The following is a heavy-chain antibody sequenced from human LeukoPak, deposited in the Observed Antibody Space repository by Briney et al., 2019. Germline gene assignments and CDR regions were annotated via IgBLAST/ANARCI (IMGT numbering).Heavy chain of an antibody. CDR2: IYHSGST. Sequence: SETLSLTCTVSGGSISSYYWSWIRQPPGKGLEWIGYIYHSGSTKYNPSLKSGVTISLDTSKSQFSLKLSSVTAADTGVYYCARYTNCTTTSCFSSWFDPWGQGTLVTVSS. V-gene: IGHV4-59*01. CDR1: GGSISSYY. CDR3: ARYTNCTTTSCFSSWFDP. D-gene: IGHD2-2*01. J-gene: IGHJ5*02.